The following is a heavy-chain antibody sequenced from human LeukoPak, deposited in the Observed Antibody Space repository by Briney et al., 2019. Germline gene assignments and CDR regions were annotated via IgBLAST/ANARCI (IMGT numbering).Heavy chain of an antibody. CDR2: INPSGGSK. CDR3: ARDATDDSFDI. V-gene: IGHV1-46*01. Sequence: ASVKVSCKVSGYTFTTYYMHWVRQAPGQGLEWMGIINPSGGSKNYAQKFQGRLTMTRDTSTSTVYMNLSSLRSEDTAVYYCARDATDDSFDIWGQGTMVTVSS. CDR1: GYTFTTYY. J-gene: IGHJ3*02.